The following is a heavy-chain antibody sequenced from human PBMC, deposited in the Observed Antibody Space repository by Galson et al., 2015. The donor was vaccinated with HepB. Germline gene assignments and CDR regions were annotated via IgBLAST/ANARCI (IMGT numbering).Heavy chain of an antibody. J-gene: IGHJ5*02. CDR1: GFTFRNYA. D-gene: IGHD1-1*01. CDR2: TSHDGSSD. Sequence: SLRLSCAASGFTFRNYAMHWVRQAPGKGLEWVAVTSHDGSSDYHAESVKGRFTISRDNSKNTLFLQMNSLTIEDTAVYYCAREERGGNWFDPWGPGTLVTVSS. CDR3: AREERGGNWFDP. V-gene: IGHV3-30*14.